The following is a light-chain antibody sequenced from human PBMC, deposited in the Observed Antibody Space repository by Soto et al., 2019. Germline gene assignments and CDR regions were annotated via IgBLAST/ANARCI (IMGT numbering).Light chain of an antibody. CDR2: GAS. J-gene: IGKJ2*01. V-gene: IGKV3-20*01. CDR1: QSVSSSSY. CDR3: RQYGSSPSYT. Sequence: EIVLTQSPGTLSLSPGERATLPCRARQSVSSSSYLAWYQQKPGQAPRLLIYGASSRATGIPDRCSGSGSATDFTITISRLEHEDFAVYYCRQYGSSPSYTFGQGTKLEIK.